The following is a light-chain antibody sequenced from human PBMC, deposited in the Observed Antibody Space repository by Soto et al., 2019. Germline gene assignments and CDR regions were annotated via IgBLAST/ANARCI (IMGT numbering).Light chain of an antibody. CDR1: QSISTE. V-gene: IGKV3-15*01. J-gene: IGKJ2*01. Sequence: EIAMTQSPATLSVSPGERATLSCRASQSISTELAWYQQIPGQPPRLLIYSASTRATGVPARFTGSGSGSEFTLTISGLQSEDFAIYYCQQGNNWHLTFGQGTRMEI. CDR3: QQGNNWHLT. CDR2: SAS.